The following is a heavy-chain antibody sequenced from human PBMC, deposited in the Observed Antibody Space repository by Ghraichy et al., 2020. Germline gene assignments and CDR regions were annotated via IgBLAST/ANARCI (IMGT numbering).Heavy chain of an antibody. CDR2: IYYSGST. V-gene: IGHV4-59*01. CDR1: GGSISSYY. CDR3: ARERGSSYDPHTYDGHYFDY. D-gene: IGHD3-22*01. Sequence: SETLSLTCTVSGGSISSYYWSWIRQPPGKGLEWIGYIYYSGSTNYNPSLKSRVTISVDTSKNQFSLKLSSVTAADTAVYYCARERGSSYDPHTYDGHYFDYWGQGTLVTVSS. J-gene: IGHJ4*02.